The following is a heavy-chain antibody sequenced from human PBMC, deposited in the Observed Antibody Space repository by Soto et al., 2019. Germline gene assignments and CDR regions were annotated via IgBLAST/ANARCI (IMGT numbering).Heavy chain of an antibody. CDR1: GFTFSGYW. V-gene: IGHV3-7*05. CDR2: IKQDGSEQ. Sequence: EVQLVESGGGLVQPGGSLRLSCAASGFTFSGYWMSWVRQAPGKGLEWVANIKQDGSEQFYVDSVKGRFSISRDNAKNSLYLQMNSLRAEDTAVYYCAREAVWGQGTTVTVSS. J-gene: IGHJ6*02. CDR3: AREAV.